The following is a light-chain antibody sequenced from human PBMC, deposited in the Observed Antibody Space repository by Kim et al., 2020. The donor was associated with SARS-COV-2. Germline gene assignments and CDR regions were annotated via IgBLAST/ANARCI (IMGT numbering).Light chain of an antibody. V-gene: IGLV2-8*01. CDR3: SSYAGDNNLL. CDR2: VGS. J-gene: IGLJ2*01. Sequence: SVTLSCPETSSALGSYNYVCWYQQHPGKAPNILSYVGSKRPSGVQDRFSGSKSGNKASLTVSGLQAEDEADYYCSSYAGDNNLLFGGGTQLTVL. CDR1: SSALGSYNY.